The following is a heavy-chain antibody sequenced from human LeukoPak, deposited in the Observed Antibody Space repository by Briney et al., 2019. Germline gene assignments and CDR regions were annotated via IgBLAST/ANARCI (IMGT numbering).Heavy chain of an antibody. D-gene: IGHD6-19*01. CDR1: GFTLSTYW. V-gene: IGHV3-7*01. CDR2: IKQEGSEK. CDR3: ARDRGSSGRLGRFDN. Sequence: RTGGSLRLSCAASGFTLSTYWMTWVRQAPGKGLKGLAKIKQEGSEKYNVDSVKGRFTISRDNAKKLLYLQMNSLRVEDTAVYYCARDRGSSGRLGRFDNWGEGTLVTVSP. J-gene: IGHJ4*02.